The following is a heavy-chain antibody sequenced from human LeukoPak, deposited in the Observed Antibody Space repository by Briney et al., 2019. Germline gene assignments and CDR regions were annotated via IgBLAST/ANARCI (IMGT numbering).Heavy chain of an antibody. CDR2: IIPIFDTP. V-gene: IGHV1-69*05. CDR3: ASQLFHLDSSGYSLDALDI. Sequence: SVKVSCTTSDGTFSNYAISWVRQAPGQGLELMGVIIPIFDTPNYAQKWQGRATITTDESTSTAYMELRSLRSTDTAVYYCASQLFHLDSSGYSLDALDIWGQGTMVTVSS. CDR1: DGTFSNYA. J-gene: IGHJ3*02. D-gene: IGHD3-22*01.